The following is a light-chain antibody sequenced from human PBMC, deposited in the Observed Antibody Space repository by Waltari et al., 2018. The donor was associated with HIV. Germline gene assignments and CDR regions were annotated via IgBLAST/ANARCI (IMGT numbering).Light chain of an antibody. Sequence: QSVLTQPPSVSAAPGQKVTISCSGSSSNIGNNYVSWYQQLPGTAPKLLVYDNNKGPSGIPDRFSGSRSGTAATRGITGLQTGDEADYYCGTWDSSLSAPLFGGGTKLTV. V-gene: IGLV1-51*01. J-gene: IGLJ2*01. CDR1: SSNIGNNY. CDR2: DNN. CDR3: GTWDSSLSAPL.